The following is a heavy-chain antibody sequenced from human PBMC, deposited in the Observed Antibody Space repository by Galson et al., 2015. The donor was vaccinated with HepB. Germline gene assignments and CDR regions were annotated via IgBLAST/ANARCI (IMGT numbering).Heavy chain of an antibody. V-gene: IGHV6-1*01. D-gene: IGHD1-7*01. CDR3: ARSPGTGTYRRHFDY. Sequence: CAISGDSASSKSAAWNWIRQSPSRGLEWLGRTYYRSKWYSEYAASVKSRITINPDTSKNQFSLQLNSVTAADTAVYYCARSPGTGTYRRHFDYWGQGTLVTVSS. CDR1: GDSASSKSAA. CDR2: TYYRSKWYS. J-gene: IGHJ4*02.